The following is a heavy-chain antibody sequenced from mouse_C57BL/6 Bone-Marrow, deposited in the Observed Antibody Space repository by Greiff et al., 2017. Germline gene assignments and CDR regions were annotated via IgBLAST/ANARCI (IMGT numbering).Heavy chain of an antibody. CDR1: GYTFTSYW. V-gene: IGHV1-55*01. Sequence: VQLQQPGAELVKPGASVKMSCKASGYTFTSYWITWVKQRPGQGLEWIGDIYPGSGSTNYNEKFKSKATLTVDTSSSTAYMQLSSLTSEDSAVYYCARYSERGLGFAYWGQGTLVTVSA. CDR2: IYPGSGST. J-gene: IGHJ3*01. D-gene: IGHD2-12*01. CDR3: ARYSERGLGFAY.